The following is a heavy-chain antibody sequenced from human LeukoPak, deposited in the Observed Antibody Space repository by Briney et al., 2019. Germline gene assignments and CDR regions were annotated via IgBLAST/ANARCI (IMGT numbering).Heavy chain of an antibody. V-gene: IGHV1-69*13. D-gene: IGHD2-15*01. CDR3: ARGSALLALSFDY. CDR1: GGTFSSYA. Sequence: GASVKVSCKASGGTFSSYAISWVRQAPGQGLEWMGGIIPIFGTANHAQKFQGSVTITADESTSTAYMELSSLRSEDTAVYYCARGSALLALSFDYWGQGTLVTVSS. J-gene: IGHJ4*02. CDR2: IIPIFGTA.